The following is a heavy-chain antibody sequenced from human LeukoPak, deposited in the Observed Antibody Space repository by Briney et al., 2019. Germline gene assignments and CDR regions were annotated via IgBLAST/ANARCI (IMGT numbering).Heavy chain of an antibody. CDR3: ARARRRYFDWLAHAYYFDY. J-gene: IGHJ4*02. V-gene: IGHV1-69*13. CDR2: IIPIFGTA. D-gene: IGHD3-9*01. Sequence: ASVKVSCKASGDTFTTYTIAWVRQAPGQGLEWMGGIIPIFGTANYAQKFQGRVTITADESTSTAYMELSSLRSEDTAVYYCARARRRYFDWLAHAYYFDYWGQGTLVTVSS. CDR1: GDTFTTYT.